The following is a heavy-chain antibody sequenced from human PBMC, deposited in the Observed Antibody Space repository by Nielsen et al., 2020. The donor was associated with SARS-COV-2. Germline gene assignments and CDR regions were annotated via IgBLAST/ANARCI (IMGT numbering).Heavy chain of an antibody. V-gene: IGHV3-21*01. J-gene: IGHJ5*02. CDR2: ISSSSSYI. CDR3: ARDMPPEVVVVPAAHNWFDP. D-gene: IGHD2-2*01. Sequence: VRQPPGKGLEWVSSISSSSSYIYYADSVKGRFTISRDNAKNSLYLQMNSLRAEDTAVYYCARDMPPEVVVVPAAHNWFDPWGQGTLVTVSS.